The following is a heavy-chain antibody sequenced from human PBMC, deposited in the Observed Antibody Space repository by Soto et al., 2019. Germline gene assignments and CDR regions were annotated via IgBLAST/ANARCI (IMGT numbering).Heavy chain of an antibody. CDR3: AGLRVSTDYYYYGMDV. V-gene: IGHV4-38-2*01. CDR1: GYSISRGYY. D-gene: IGHD4-17*01. CDR2: IFHSGAS. J-gene: IGHJ6*02. Sequence: SETLSLTCAVSGYSISRGYYWGWIRQPPGKGLEWIASIFHSGASYYNPSLRSRVTISIDTSQNQFSLKLSSVTAADTAVYYCAGLRVSTDYYYYGMDVWGQGTTVTVSS.